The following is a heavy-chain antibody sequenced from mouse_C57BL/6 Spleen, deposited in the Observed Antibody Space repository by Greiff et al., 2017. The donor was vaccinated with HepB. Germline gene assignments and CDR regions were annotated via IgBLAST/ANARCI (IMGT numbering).Heavy chain of an antibody. CDR2: IDPSDSYT. J-gene: IGHJ1*03. CDR3: ARPLHYGSTYWYFDV. D-gene: IGHD1-1*01. V-gene: IGHV1-69*01. CDR1: GYTFTSYW. Sequence: VQLQQPGAELVMPGASVKLSCKASGYTFTSYWMHWVKQRPGQGLEWIGEIDPSDSYTNYNQKFKGKSTLTVDKSSSTAYMQLSSLTSEDSAVYYCARPLHYGSTYWYFDVWGTGTTVTVSS.